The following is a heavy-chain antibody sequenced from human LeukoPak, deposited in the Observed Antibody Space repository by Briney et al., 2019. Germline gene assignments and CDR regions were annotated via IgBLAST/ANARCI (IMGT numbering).Heavy chain of an antibody. CDR3: ARHGSENYYGSGGIDY. J-gene: IGHJ4*02. D-gene: IGHD3-10*01. CDR1: GGSISSSSYY. V-gene: IGHV4-39*01. Sequence: PSETLSLTCTVSGGSISSSSYYWGWIRQPPGKGLEWIGSIYYSGSTYYNPSLKSRVTISVDTSKNQFSLKLSSVTAADTAVYYCARHGSENYYGSGGIDYWGQGTLVTVSS. CDR2: IYYSGST.